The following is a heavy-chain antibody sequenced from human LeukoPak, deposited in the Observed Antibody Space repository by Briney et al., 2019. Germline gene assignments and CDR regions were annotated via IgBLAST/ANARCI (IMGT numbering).Heavy chain of an antibody. D-gene: IGHD3-9*01. CDR1: GFXFSTYG. Sequence: GGSLRLSCAASGFXFSTYGIHWLRQAPGKGQEWVAIILYDGSNEYYADSVKGRFTISRDISKNTLYLQMDSLRAEDTAVYYCARATAGYSYGDYWGQGTPSPSPQ. CDR2: ILYDGSNE. J-gene: IGHJ4*02. V-gene: IGHV3-30*02. CDR3: ARATAGYSYGDY.